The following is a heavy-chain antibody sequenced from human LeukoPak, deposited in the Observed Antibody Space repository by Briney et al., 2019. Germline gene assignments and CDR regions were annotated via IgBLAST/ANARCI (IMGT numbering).Heavy chain of an antibody. CDR2: IYSGGST. Sequence: GSLRLSCAASGFTVSSNYMSWVRQAPGKGLEWVSIIYSGGSTFYADSVKGRFTISRDNSKNTLYLQMNSLRAEDTAVYYCARRSGIAVAGAFDYWGQGTLVTVSS. J-gene: IGHJ4*02. V-gene: IGHV3-53*01. D-gene: IGHD6-19*01. CDR1: GFTVSSNY. CDR3: ARRSGIAVAGAFDY.